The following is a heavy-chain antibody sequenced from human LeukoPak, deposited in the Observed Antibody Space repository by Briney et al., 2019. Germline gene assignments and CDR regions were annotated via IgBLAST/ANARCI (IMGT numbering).Heavy chain of an antibody. CDR1: GYTFTSYY. CDR3: ARSEAAVAVNPFDY. J-gene: IGHJ4*02. V-gene: IGHV1-69*01. CDR2: IIPIFGTA. Sequence: GSSVKVSCKASGYTFTSYYMHWVRQAPGQGLEWMGGIIPIFGTANYAQKFQGRVTITADESTSSAYMELSSLRSEDTAVYYCARSEAAVAVNPFDYWGQGTLVTVSS. D-gene: IGHD6-19*01.